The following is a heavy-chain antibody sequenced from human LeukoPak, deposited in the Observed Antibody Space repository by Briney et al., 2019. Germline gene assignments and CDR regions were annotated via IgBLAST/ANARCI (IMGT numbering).Heavy chain of an antibody. J-gene: IGHJ4*02. D-gene: IGHD6-13*01. CDR3: ARATAAGRRVDY. Sequence: ASVKVSCKASGYTFTSYYMHRVRQAPGQGLEWMAIINPSGGSTTYAQKFQGRVTMTRDTSTSTVYMELSSLRSEDTAVYYCARATAAGRRVDYWGQGTLVTVSS. CDR1: GYTFTSYY. V-gene: IGHV1-46*01. CDR2: INPSGGST.